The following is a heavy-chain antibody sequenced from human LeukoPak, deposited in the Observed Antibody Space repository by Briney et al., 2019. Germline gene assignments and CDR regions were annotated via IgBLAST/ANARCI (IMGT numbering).Heavy chain of an antibody. J-gene: IGHJ4*02. D-gene: IGHD3-3*01. CDR3: AKDPRFLEWLLPYFDY. CDR2: ISGSGGST. V-gene: IGHV3-23*01. CDR1: GFTFSSYA. Sequence: GGSLRLSCAASGFTFSSYAMSWVRQAPGKGLEWVSAISGSGGSTYYADSVKGRFTISRDNSKNTLYLQVNSLRAEDTAVYYCAKDPRFLEWLLPYFDYWGQGTLVTVSS.